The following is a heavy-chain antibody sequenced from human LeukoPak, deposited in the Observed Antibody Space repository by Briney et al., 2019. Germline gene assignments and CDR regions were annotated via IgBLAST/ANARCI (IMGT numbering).Heavy chain of an antibody. CDR3: ARAEPRAQLWLRDGDC. V-gene: IGHV1-46*01. CDR2: INPSDGST. D-gene: IGHD5-18*01. J-gene: IGHJ4*02. Sequence: GASVRVSCKASGYTFTSYYMHWVRQTPGQGLEWMGIINPSDGSTSYGQKFQGRVTMTRDTSTSTVYMELSSLRSEDTAVYYCARAEPRAQLWLRDGDCWGQGTLVTVSS. CDR1: GYTFTSYY.